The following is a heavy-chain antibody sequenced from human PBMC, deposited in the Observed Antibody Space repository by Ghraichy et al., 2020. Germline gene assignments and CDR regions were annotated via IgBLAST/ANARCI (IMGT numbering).Heavy chain of an antibody. D-gene: IGHD2-21*02. CDR2: INDRGST. V-gene: IGHV4-39*01. CDR3: AGLGDSRLNYFDP. CDR1: GGSIRGSGFY. Sequence: SETLSLTCTVSGGSIRGSGFYWGWIRQPPGRDLEWIGSINDRGSTLYSPSLDSSLRRRVSISVDTSKNQYSLKVTSVTAADPALYFCAGLGDSRLNYFDPWGQGTPVTLSS. J-gene: IGHJ5*02.